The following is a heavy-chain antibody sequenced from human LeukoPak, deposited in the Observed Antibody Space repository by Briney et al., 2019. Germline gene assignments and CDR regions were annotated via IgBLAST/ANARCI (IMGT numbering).Heavy chain of an antibody. CDR2: IRYDGTNK. J-gene: IGHJ4*02. D-gene: IGHD3-10*01. V-gene: IGHV3-30*02. Sequence: GGSLRLSCAASGFTFSSYGIHWVRQAPGKGLEWVAFIRYDGTNKFYVDSVKGRFAISRDNSKNTLYLQMNSLGAEDTAVYYCARAGRYGSGTPHYWGQGTLVTVSS. CDR1: GFTFSSYG. CDR3: ARAGRYGSGTPHY.